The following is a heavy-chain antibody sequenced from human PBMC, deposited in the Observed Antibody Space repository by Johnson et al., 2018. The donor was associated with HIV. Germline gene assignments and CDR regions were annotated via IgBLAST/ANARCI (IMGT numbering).Heavy chain of an antibody. J-gene: IGHJ3*02. CDR1: GFTFDDYA. D-gene: IGHD6-6*01. V-gene: IGHV3-9*01. CDR2: ISWNSGSI. CDR3: ARVRRQLCRLSAFDI. Sequence: VQLVESGGGVVQPGRSLRLSCAASGFTFDDYAMHWVRQAPGKGLEWVSGISWNSGSIGYVDSVKGRFTISRDNAKNSLHLQMNSLRAEDTAVSFCARVRRQLCRLSAFDIWGQGTLVTVSS.